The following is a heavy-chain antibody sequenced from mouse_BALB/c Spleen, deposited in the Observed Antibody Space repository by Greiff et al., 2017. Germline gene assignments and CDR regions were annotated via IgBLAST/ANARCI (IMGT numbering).Heavy chain of an antibody. CDR3: ARDKDLLRLRFAY. V-gene: IGHV2-9*02. CDR1: GFSLTSYG. D-gene: IGHD1-2*01. Sequence: VKLVESGPGLVAPSQSLSITCTVSGFSLTSYGVHWVRQPPGKGLEWLGVIWAGGSTNYNSALMSRLSISKDNSKSQVFLKMNSLQTDDTAMYYCARDKDLLRLRFAYWGQGTLVTVSA. J-gene: IGHJ3*01. CDR2: IWAGGST.